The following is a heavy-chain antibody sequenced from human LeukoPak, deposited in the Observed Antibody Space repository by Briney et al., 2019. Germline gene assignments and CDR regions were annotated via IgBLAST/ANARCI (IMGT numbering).Heavy chain of an antibody. V-gene: IGHV3-53*01. D-gene: IGHD4-23*01. CDR2: IYSGGST. Sequence: GGSLRLSCAASGFTVSSNYMSWVRQAPGKGLEWVSVIYSGGSTYYADSVKGRFTISRDNSKNTLYLQMNSLRAEDTAVYYCARQFVDYGGYFDYWGQGTLVTVSS. J-gene: IGHJ4*02. CDR3: ARQFVDYGGYFDY. CDR1: GFTVSSNY.